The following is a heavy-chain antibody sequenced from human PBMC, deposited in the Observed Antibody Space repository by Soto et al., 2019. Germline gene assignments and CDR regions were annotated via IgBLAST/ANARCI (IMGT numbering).Heavy chain of an antibody. V-gene: IGHV3-30-3*01. CDR2: ISYDGSNK. Sequence: QVQLVESGGGVVQPGRSLRLSCAASGFTFSSYAMHWVRQAPGKGLEWVAVISYDGSNKYYADSVKGRFTISRDSSKNTLYLQMNSLRAEDTAVYYCARATYSLDYWGQGTLVTVSS. CDR3: ARATYSLDY. J-gene: IGHJ4*02. D-gene: IGHD2-21*01. CDR1: GFTFSSYA.